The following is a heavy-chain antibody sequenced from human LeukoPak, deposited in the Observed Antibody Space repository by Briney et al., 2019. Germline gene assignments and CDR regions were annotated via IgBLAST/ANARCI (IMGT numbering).Heavy chain of an antibody. D-gene: IGHD6-19*01. CDR3: AKDQRGWLVYYFDY. J-gene: IGHJ4*02. CDR2: ISGSGGST. Sequence: GGSLRLSCAASGFTFSSYGMSWVRQAPGKGLEWVSAISGSGGSTYYADSVKGRFTISRDNSKNTLYLQMNSLRAEDTAVYYCAKDQRGWLVYYFDYWGQGTLVTVSS. V-gene: IGHV3-23*01. CDR1: GFTFSSYG.